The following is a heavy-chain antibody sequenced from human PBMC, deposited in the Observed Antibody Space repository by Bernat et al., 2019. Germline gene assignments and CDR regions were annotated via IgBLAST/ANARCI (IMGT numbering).Heavy chain of an antibody. CDR2: INPNSGGT. Sequence: QVQLVQSGSEVKKPGASVKVSCKASGYTFTGYYIHWVRQAPGQGLESMGWINPNSGGTNFAQKFQGRVTMTRDTSISTAYMELSRLRSDDTAVYYCAMTSRSFNGPDYWGQGTLVTVSS. J-gene: IGHJ4*02. V-gene: IGHV1-2*02. CDR1: GYTFTGYY. D-gene: IGHD6-6*01. CDR3: AMTSRSFNGPDY.